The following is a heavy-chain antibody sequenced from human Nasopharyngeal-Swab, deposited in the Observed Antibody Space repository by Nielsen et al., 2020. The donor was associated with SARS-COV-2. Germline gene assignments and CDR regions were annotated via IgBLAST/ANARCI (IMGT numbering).Heavy chain of an antibody. CDR2: IDPSDSYT. CDR3: ARLPYSSTSYYALDS. V-gene: IGHV5-10-1*01. Sequence: VRQMPGKGLQWMGRIDPSDSYTKYSPSFEGHVTFAADKSIGTVYLQWSSLRASDTAMYYCARLPYSSTSYYALDSWGQGTLVTVPQ. D-gene: IGHD2-2*01. J-gene: IGHJ5*01.